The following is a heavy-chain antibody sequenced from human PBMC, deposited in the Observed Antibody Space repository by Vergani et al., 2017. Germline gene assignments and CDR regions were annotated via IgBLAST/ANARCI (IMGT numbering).Heavy chain of an antibody. V-gene: IGHV4-31*11. CDR3: ARVDTQVPATSHFYYMDV. D-gene: IGHD6-25*01. CDR2: IFYSGTT. Sequence: QVQLQESGPGVVKPSQTLSLTCAVSDGSISSGDHCWTWIRQRPGKGLEWIGYIFYSGTTYDNPSLRSRLTISVDTSQNQFSLKLRSVTAADTAVYYCARVDTQVPATSHFYYMDVWGKGTTVVVSS. J-gene: IGHJ6*03. CDR1: DGSISSGDHC.